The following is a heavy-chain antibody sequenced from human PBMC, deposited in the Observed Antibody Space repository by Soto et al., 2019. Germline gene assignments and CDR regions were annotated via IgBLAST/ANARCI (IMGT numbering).Heavy chain of an antibody. D-gene: IGHD3-22*01. CDR2: IKSKTDGGTT. CDR3: TTDHRKRDSSGYYLFDY. Sequence: GGSLRLSCAASGFTFCNAWMSWVRQAPGKGLEWVGRIKSKTDGGTTDYAAPVKGRFTISRDDSKNTLYLQMNSLKTEDTAVYYCTTDHRKRDSSGYYLFDYWGQGTLVTVSS. V-gene: IGHV3-15*01. J-gene: IGHJ4*02. CDR1: GFTFCNAW.